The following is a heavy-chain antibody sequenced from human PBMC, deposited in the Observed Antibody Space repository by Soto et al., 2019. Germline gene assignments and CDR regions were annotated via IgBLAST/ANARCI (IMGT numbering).Heavy chain of an antibody. CDR1: GYTFTSYG. CDR2: ISAYNGNT. J-gene: IGHJ5*02. D-gene: IGHD3-22*01. V-gene: IGHV1-18*01. Sequence: ASVKVSCKASGYTFTSYGISWVRQAPGQGLEWMGWISAYNGNTNYAQKLQGRVTMTTDTSTSTAYMELRSLRSDDTAVYYCARDPGSYYYDSSGRFGPWQKRSLVTASS. CDR3: ARDPGSYYYDSSGRFGP.